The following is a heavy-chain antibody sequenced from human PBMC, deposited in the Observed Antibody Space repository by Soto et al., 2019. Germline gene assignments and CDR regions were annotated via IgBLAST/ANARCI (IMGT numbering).Heavy chain of an antibody. D-gene: IGHD3-3*01. V-gene: IGHV4-34*01. Sequence: SETLSLTCAVYGGSFSGYYWSWIRQPPGKGLEWIGEINHSGSTNYNPSLKSRVTISVDTSKNQFSLKLSSVTAADTAVYYCARGGGGLRFLVQPLGYWGQGTLVTVSS. CDR2: INHSGST. CDR1: GGSFSGYY. J-gene: IGHJ4*02. CDR3: ARGGGGLRFLVQPLGY.